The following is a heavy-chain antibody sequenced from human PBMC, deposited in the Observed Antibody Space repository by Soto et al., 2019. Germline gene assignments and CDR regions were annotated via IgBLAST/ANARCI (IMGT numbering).Heavy chain of an antibody. CDR2: IHYSGKT. CDR3: ARHEAAHSSGYPKYYFEY. J-gene: IGHJ4*02. D-gene: IGHD3-22*01. Sequence: SSETLSLTCSVSGDSISTYHWSWIRQPPGKGLEWIGYIHYSGKTDYNSSLKSRVTISVDTSKNQFSLNLSSVTAADSAVYYCARHEAAHSSGYPKYYFEYWGQGALVTVSS. V-gene: IGHV4-59*08. CDR1: GDSISTYH.